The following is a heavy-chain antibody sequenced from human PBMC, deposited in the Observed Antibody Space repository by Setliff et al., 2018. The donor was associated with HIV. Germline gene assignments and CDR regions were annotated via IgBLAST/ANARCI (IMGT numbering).Heavy chain of an antibody. D-gene: IGHD1-26*01. CDR3: ARDREVGATLDPLDL. CDR2: IWYDGGKK. V-gene: IGHV3-33*01. CDR1: GFGFSVYG. Sequence: GGSLRLSCEVFGFGFSVYGFHWVRQAPGKGLEWVAVIWYDGGKKEYGDSVKGRFTISRDDSKNTLYLQMNSLRAEDTAVYYCARDREVGATLDPLDLWGQGTMVTVSS. J-gene: IGHJ3*01.